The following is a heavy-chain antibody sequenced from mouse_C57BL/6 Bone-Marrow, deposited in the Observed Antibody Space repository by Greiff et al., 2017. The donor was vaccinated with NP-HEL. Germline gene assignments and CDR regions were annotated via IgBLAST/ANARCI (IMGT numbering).Heavy chain of an antibody. CDR2: IRLKSDNYAT. V-gene: IGHV6-3*01. D-gene: IGHD2-2*01. J-gene: IGHJ2*01. CDR1: GFTFSNYW. Sequence: EVKVEESGGGLVQPGGSMKLSCVASGFTFSNYWMNWVRQSPEKGLEWVAQIRLKSDNYATHYAESVKGRFTISRDDSKSSVYLQMNNLRAEDTGIYYCTAGYPDYWGQGTTLTVSS. CDR3: TAGYPDY.